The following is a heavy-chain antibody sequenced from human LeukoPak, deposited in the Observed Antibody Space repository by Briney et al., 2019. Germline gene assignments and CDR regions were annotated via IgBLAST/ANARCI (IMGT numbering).Heavy chain of an antibody. Sequence: GGSLRLSCAASGFTFSSYGMHWVRQAPGKGLEGVAFIRYDGSNKYYADSVKGRFTISRDNSKNTLYLQMNSLRAEDTAVYYCAKDSPIFGVVISYFDYWGQGTLVTVSS. CDR3: AKDSPIFGVVISYFDY. CDR1: GFTFSSYG. J-gene: IGHJ4*02. D-gene: IGHD3-3*01. V-gene: IGHV3-30*02. CDR2: IRYDGSNK.